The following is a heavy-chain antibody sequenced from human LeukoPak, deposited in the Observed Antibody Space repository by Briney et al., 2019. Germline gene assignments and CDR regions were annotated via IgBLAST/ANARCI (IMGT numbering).Heavy chain of an antibody. D-gene: IGHD5-24*01. Sequence: GGSLRLSCAASGFTFSSYWMSWVRLAPGKGLEWVANVKEDGTETYYVDSVKGRFTISRDNAKNSLYLQMNSLRVEDTAVYYCAKEGRSLQTYWGQGTLVTVSS. V-gene: IGHV3-7*03. CDR3: AKEGRSLQTY. CDR1: GFTFSSYW. CDR2: VKEDGTET. J-gene: IGHJ4*02.